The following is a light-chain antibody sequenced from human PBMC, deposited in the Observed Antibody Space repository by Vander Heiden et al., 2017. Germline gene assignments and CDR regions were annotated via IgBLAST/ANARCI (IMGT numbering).Light chain of an antibody. CDR2: AAS. V-gene: IGKV1-39*01. J-gene: IGKJ3*01. Sequence: DIQMTQSPSSLSASVGDRVTITCRASQSISSYLNWYQQKPGKAPKLLIYAASSLQSGVPSRFSGSGSWTDFTLTISRLQPEDFATYYCQQRDSTPFTFGHGTKVDIK. CDR3: QQRDSTPFT. CDR1: QSISSY.